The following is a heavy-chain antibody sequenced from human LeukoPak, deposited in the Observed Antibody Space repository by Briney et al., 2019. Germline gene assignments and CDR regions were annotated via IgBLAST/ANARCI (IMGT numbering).Heavy chain of an antibody. J-gene: IGHJ4*02. CDR3: ARGRNTGRQFYFDY. V-gene: IGHV3-23*01. Sequence: GGSLRLSCAASGFTFSSSGMGWVRQAPGKGLQCVSPITGSGGSTSYTDSVKGRFTISRDNSKNTLYLQMNSLRAEDTAVYYCARGRNTGRQFYFDYWGQGTLVTVAS. CDR2: ITGSGGST. D-gene: IGHD5-18*01. CDR1: GFTFSSSG.